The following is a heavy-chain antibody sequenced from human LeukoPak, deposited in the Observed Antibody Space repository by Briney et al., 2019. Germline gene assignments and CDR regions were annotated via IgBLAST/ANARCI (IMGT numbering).Heavy chain of an antibody. CDR3: TSFGDYVWGSYRYFDY. CDR1: GFTFSNAW. Sequence: PGGSLRLSCAASGFTFSNAWMSWVRQAPGKGLEWVGRIKSKTDGGTTDYAAPVKGRFTISRDDLKNTLYLQMNSLKTEDTAVYYCTSFGDYVWGSYRYFDYWGQGTLVTVSS. CDR2: IKSKTDGGTT. J-gene: IGHJ4*02. V-gene: IGHV3-15*01. D-gene: IGHD3-16*02.